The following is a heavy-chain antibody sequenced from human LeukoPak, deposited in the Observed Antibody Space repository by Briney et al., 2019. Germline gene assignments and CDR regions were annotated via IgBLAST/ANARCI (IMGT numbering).Heavy chain of an antibody. Sequence: PSETLSLTCTASGGSISSSSYYWGWIRQPPGKGLEWIGSIYYSGSTYYNPSLKSRVTISVDTSKNQFSLKLSSVTAADTAVYYCARQRYYGSGSYNWFDPWGQGTLVTVSS. CDR2: IYYSGST. CDR1: GGSISSSSYY. J-gene: IGHJ5*02. V-gene: IGHV4-39*01. D-gene: IGHD3-10*01. CDR3: ARQRYYGSGSYNWFDP.